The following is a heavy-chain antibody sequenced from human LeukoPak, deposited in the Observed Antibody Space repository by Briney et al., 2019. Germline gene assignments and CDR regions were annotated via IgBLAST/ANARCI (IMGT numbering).Heavy chain of an antibody. J-gene: IGHJ3*02. CDR2: INHSGST. Sequence: SETLSLTCAVYGGSFSGYYWSWIRQPPGKGLEWIGEINHSGSTNYNPSLKSRVTISVDTSKNQFSLKLSSVTAADTAVYYCARLQRITMNAFDIWGQGTMATVSS. CDR1: GGSFSGYY. CDR3: ARLQRITMNAFDI. D-gene: IGHD3-22*01. V-gene: IGHV4-34*01.